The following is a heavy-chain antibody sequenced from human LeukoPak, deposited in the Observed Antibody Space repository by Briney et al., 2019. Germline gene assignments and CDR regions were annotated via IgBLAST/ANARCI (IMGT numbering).Heavy chain of an antibody. CDR1: GYTSTSYG. CDR2: ISVYNGYT. Sequence: ASVKVSCKASGYTSTSYGINWVRQAPGQGLEWMGWISVYNGYTNYAQHLQGRVTMTTDTFTSTAYMELRSLRSDDTAVYYCARDSSTYCSTTSCQDALDIWGQGTTVTVSS. D-gene: IGHD2-2*01. J-gene: IGHJ3*02. V-gene: IGHV1-18*01. CDR3: ARDSSTYCSTTSCQDALDI.